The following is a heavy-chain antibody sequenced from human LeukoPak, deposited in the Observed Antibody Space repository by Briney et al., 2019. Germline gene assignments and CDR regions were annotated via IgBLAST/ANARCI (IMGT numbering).Heavy chain of an antibody. J-gene: IGHJ6*03. D-gene: IGHD1-26*01. Sequence: PSETLSLTCTVSGYSITTNYYWAWIRQSPGTGLEWIGSVYHNGETYYNPSLKSRVIISVDTSKNEFSLRLTSVTAADTAVYYCVTPRSWELSDMAVWGKGTTVIVPS. CDR1: GYSITTNYY. CDR2: VYHNGET. CDR3: VTPRSWELSDMAV. V-gene: IGHV4-38-2*02.